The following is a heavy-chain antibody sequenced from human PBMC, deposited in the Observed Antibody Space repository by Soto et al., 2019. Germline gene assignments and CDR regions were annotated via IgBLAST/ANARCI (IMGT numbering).Heavy chain of an antibody. CDR1: GGSISSYY. J-gene: IGHJ4*02. V-gene: IGHV4-59*01. CDR3: ARVVVATIMAAHSHYFDY. D-gene: IGHD5-12*01. Sequence: PSETLSLTCTVSGGSISSYYWSWIRQPPGKGLEWIGYIYYSGSTNYNPSLKSRVTISVDTSKNQFSLKLSSVTAADTAVYYCARVVVATIMAAHSHYFDYWGQGTLVTVSS. CDR2: IYYSGST.